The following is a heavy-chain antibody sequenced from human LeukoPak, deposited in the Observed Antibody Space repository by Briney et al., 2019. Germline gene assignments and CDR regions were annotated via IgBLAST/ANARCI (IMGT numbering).Heavy chain of an antibody. J-gene: IGHJ4*02. Sequence: PSQTLSLTCTVSGNSISSGDNYWSWIRQPPGKGLEWIGYIYYSGSTNYNPSLKSRVTISVDTSKNQFSLKLSSVTAADTAVYYCASGLRWYDYWGQGTLVTVSS. V-gene: IGHV4-61*08. CDR1: GNSISSGDNY. CDR2: IYYSGST. D-gene: IGHD4-23*01. CDR3: ASGLRWYDY.